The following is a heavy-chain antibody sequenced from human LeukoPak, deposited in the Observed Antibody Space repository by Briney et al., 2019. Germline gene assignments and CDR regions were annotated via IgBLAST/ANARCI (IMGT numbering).Heavy chain of an antibody. CDR3: ARPRIAAKLQDAFDI. V-gene: IGHV3-21*01. Sequence: GGSPRLSCAASGFTFSSYSMNWVRQAPGKGLEWVSSISSSSSYIYYADSVKGRFTISRDNAKNSLYLQMNSLRAEDTAVYYCARPRIAAKLQDAFDIWGQGTMVTVSS. J-gene: IGHJ3*02. D-gene: IGHD6-6*01. CDR1: GFTFSSYS. CDR2: ISSSSSYI.